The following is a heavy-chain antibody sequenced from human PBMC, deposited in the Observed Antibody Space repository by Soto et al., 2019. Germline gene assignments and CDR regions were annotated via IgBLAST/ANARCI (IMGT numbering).Heavy chain of an antibody. CDR3: VRQRGNYFDF. Sequence: PSETLSLTCSVSGESINSRYWSWIRQPPGKGLEWIGYIDYVGSTNFAPSLQSRVTMSVDTSKNQVSLKLRYVTAAHTAGYYCVRQRGNYFDFWGQGTLVTVSS. D-gene: IGHD3-10*01. CDR2: IDYVGST. J-gene: IGHJ4*02. CDR1: GESINSRY. V-gene: IGHV4-59*11.